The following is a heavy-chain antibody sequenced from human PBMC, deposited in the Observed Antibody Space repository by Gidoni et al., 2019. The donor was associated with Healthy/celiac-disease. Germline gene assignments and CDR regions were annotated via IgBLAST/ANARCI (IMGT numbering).Heavy chain of an antibody. CDR1: GFPLSSSA. J-gene: IGHJ4*02. CDR2: ISYDGSNK. D-gene: IGHD1-26*01. Sequence: QVQLVASGGGVVHPGRCLRLACYASGFPLSSSARHWVRQAPGNGLEWVAVISYDGSNKYYADSVKVRFTISRDNSKNTLYLQMNSLRAEDTAVYYCARVVELVAINTLEPPDYWGQGTLVTVSS. CDR3: ARVVELVAINTLEPPDY. V-gene: IGHV3-30-3*01.